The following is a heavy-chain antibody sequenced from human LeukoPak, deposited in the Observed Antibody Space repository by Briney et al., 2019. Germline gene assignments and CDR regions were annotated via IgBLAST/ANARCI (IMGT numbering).Heavy chain of an antibody. J-gene: IGHJ4*02. D-gene: IGHD5/OR15-5a*01. CDR3: AKVGAPVFTTGAY. Sequence: PGRSLRLSCAASGFTFSTYGMHWVRQAPGKGLEWVAFIRYDGSNKYYADSVKGRFTISRDNSKNTLYLQMNSLRAEDTAVYYCAKVGAPVFTTGAYWGQGTLVTVSS. CDR2: IRYDGSNK. V-gene: IGHV3-30*02. CDR1: GFTFSTYG.